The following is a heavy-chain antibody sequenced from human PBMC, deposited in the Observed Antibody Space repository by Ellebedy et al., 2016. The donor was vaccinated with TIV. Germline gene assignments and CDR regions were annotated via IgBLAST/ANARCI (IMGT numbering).Heavy chain of an antibody. V-gene: IGHV3-7*01. CDR2: IKQDGSEK. J-gene: IGHJ5*02. CDR3: AREESEGDWFDP. Sequence: ASVKVSCKASGYTFTSYGISWVRQAPGKGLEWVANIKQDGSEKYYVDSVKGRFTISRDNAKNSLYLQMNSLRAEDTAVYYCAREESEGDWFDPWGQGTLVTVSS. CDR1: GYTFTSYG. D-gene: IGHD2/OR15-2a*01.